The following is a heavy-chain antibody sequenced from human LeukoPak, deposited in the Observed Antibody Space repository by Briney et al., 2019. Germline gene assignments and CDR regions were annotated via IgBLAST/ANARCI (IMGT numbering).Heavy chain of an antibody. V-gene: IGHV3-74*01. CDR3: ARGGFTGTSCPYFDY. CDR2: ISSDESST. D-gene: IGHD2-2*01. J-gene: IGHJ4*02. Sequence: GSLRLSCAASEFTFSNYWMHWVRQAPGKGLVWVSRISSDESSTTYADSVKGRFTISRDNAKNTLYLKMNTLRAEDTAIYFCARGGFTGTSCPYFDYWGQGTLVTVSS. CDR1: EFTFSNYW.